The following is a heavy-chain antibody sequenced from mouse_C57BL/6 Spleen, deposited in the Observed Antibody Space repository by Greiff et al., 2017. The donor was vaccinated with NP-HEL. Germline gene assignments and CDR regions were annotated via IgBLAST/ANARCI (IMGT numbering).Heavy chain of an antibody. Sequence: QVQLQQSGAELVRPGTSVKVSCKASGYAFTNYLIEWVKQRPGQGLEWIGVINPGSGGTNYNEKFKGKATLTADKSSSTAYMQLRSLTSEDAAVYFCAAYGWYFDVWGTGTTVTVSS. CDR2: INPGSGGT. D-gene: IGHD1-1*01. J-gene: IGHJ1*03. CDR3: AAYGWYFDV. V-gene: IGHV1-54*01. CDR1: GYAFTNYL.